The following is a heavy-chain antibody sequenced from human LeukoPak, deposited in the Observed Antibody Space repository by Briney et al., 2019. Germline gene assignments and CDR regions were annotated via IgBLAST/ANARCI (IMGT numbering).Heavy chain of an antibody. J-gene: IGHJ6*03. V-gene: IGHV1-2*06. CDR1: GYTFTGYY. Sequence: AXVKVSCKASGYTFTGYYMHGVRQAPGQGLEWMGRINPNSGGTNYAQKFQGRVTMTRDTSISTAYMELSRLRSDDTAVYYCARAPPYYDFWSGYYRYYYYYMDVWGKGTTVTVSS. D-gene: IGHD3-3*01. CDR3: ARAPPYYDFWSGYYRYYYYYMDV. CDR2: INPNSGGT.